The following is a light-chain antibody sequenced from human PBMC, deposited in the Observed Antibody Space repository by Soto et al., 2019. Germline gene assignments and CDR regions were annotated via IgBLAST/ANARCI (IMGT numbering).Light chain of an antibody. J-gene: IGKJ5*01. CDR2: EAS. V-gene: IGKV1-17*01. Sequence: DIQMTQSQASLSASVGDRVTITCRANQDIRNDLCCYQQKPETAPKLMIYEASTLQSGVPSRCSGSGAGTEFTLTISGLLPEDVATYHCQQLNTLPFTFGQGTRLEIK. CDR3: QQLNTLPFT. CDR1: QDIRND.